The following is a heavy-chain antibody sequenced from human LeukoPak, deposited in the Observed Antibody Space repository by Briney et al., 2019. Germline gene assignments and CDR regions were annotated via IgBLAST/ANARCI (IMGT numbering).Heavy chain of an antibody. D-gene: IGHD3-22*01. J-gene: IGHJ4*02. V-gene: IGHV1-69*04. CDR3: ARDTYYYDSSGYYYPDY. Sequence: SVKVSCKASGGTFSSYAISWVRQAPGQGLEWMGRIIPILGIANYAQKFQGRVTITADKSTSTAYMELSSLRSEDTAVYYCARDTYYYDSSGYYYPDYWGQGTLVTVS. CDR2: IIPILGIA. CDR1: GGTFSSYA.